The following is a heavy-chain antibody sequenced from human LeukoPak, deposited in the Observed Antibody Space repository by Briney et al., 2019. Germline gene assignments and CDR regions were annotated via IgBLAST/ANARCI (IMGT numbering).Heavy chain of an antibody. CDR1: GGSFSGYY. V-gene: IGHV4-34*01. D-gene: IGHD7-27*01. CDR3: ARVRATGAHDY. J-gene: IGHJ4*02. Sequence: PSETLSLTCAVYGGSFSGYYWSWIRQPPGKGLEWIGEIKHSGSTNYNPSLKSRVTISVDTSKNQFSLKLSSVTAADTAVYYCARVRATGAHDYWGQGTLVTVSS. CDR2: IKHSGST.